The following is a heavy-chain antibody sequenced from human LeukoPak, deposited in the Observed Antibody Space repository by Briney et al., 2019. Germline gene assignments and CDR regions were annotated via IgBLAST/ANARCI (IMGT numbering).Heavy chain of an antibody. CDR2: ISGSGGST. J-gene: IGHJ4*02. D-gene: IGHD3-22*01. Sequence: QTGGSLRLSCAASGFTFSSYAMSWVRQAPGKGLEWVSAISGSGGSTYYADSVTGRFTISRDNSKNTLYLHMNSLRAEDTAVYYCAKYRGITMIVVVINYWGQGTLVTVSS. CDR1: GFTFSSYA. CDR3: AKYRGITMIVVVINY. V-gene: IGHV3-23*01.